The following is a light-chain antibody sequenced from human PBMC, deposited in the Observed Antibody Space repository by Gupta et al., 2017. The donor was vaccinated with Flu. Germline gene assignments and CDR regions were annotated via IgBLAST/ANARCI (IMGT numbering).Light chain of an antibody. CDR2: WAS. J-gene: IGKJ4*01. V-gene: IGKV4-1*01. CDR1: QSVLFNSDNKNY. Sequence: DIVMTQSPDSLAVSLGERATINCKSSQSVLFNSDNKNYLAWYQQKPGQPPKLLIYWASTRESGVPDRFSGSGSGTDFTLTISSLQAEDVAVYYCQQYYNTPLAFGGGTKVEI. CDR3: QQYYNTPLA.